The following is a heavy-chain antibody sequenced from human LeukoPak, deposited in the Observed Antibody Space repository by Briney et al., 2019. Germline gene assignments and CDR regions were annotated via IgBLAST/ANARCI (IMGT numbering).Heavy chain of an antibody. CDR1: GGSISSYY. CDR2: IYYSGST. V-gene: IGHV4-59*01. D-gene: IGHD2-2*01. Sequence: PSETLSLTCTVSGGSISSYYWSWIRQPPGKGLEWIGYIYYSGSTNYNPSLKGRVTISVDTSKNQFSLKLSSVTAADTAVYYCARAQPARYCTSTSCYAAFDIWGQGTMVTVSS. CDR3: ARAQPARYCTSTSCYAAFDI. J-gene: IGHJ3*02.